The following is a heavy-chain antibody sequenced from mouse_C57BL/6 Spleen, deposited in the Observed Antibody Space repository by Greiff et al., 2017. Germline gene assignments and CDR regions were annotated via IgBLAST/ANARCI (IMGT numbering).Heavy chain of an antibody. CDR3: ARDYDGMDY. Sequence: EVKLMESGGGLVKPGGSLKLSCAASGFTFSDYGMHWVRQAPEQGLEWIAYISPGSSTIYYADTVKGRFTISRDNAKNTLFLQMTSLRSEDAAMYYCARDYDGMDYWGQGTSVTVSS. CDR2: ISPGSSTI. V-gene: IGHV5-17*01. CDR1: GFTFSDYG. J-gene: IGHJ4*01. D-gene: IGHD2-4*01.